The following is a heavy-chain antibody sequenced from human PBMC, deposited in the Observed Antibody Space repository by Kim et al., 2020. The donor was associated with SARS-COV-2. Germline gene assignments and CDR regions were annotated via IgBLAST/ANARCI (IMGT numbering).Heavy chain of an antibody. Sequence: SETLSLTCAVYGGSFSGYYWSWIRQPPGKGLEWIGEINHSGSTNYNPSLKSRVTISVDTSKNQFSLKLSSVTAADTAVYYCARVGVRGPEGGFFDYWGQG. D-gene: IGHD3-10*01. V-gene: IGHV4-34*01. J-gene: IGHJ4*02. CDR1: GGSFSGYY. CDR2: INHSGST. CDR3: ARVGVRGPEGGFFDY.